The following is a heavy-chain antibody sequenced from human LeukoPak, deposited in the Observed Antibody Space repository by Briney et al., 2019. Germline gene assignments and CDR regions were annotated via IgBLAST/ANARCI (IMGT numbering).Heavy chain of an antibody. D-gene: IGHD6-13*01. Sequence: PGGSLRLSCAASGFTFSSYSMNWVRQAPGKGLEWVSYISSSSNTIYYTDSVKGRFTISRDNSKNTLYLQMNSLRAEDTAVYYCARPEDRDIAAAGTQTSVWFDPWGQGTLVTVSS. CDR3: ARPEDRDIAAAGTQTSVWFDP. CDR2: ISSSSNTI. CDR1: GFTFSSYS. V-gene: IGHV3-48*01. J-gene: IGHJ5*02.